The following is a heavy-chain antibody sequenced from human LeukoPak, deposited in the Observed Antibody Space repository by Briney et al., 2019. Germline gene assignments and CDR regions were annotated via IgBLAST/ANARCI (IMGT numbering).Heavy chain of an antibody. CDR2: IYYSGST. D-gene: IGHD3-22*01. CDR3: ARHAGYYDSSPQRFDP. V-gene: IGHV4-59*08. Sequence: SETLSLTCAVSGGSISSYYWSWIRQPPGKGLEWIGYIYYSGSTNYNPSLKSRVTISEDMSKNQFSLKLSSVTAADTAVYYCARHAGYYDSSPQRFDPWGQGTLVTVSS. CDR1: GGSISSYY. J-gene: IGHJ5*02.